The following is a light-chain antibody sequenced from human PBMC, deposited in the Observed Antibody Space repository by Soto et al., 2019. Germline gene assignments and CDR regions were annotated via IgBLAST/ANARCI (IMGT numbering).Light chain of an antibody. V-gene: IGLV2-23*01. CDR1: SSDVGSYGL. J-gene: IGLJ2*01. CDR2: EAT. CDR3: SSYAGTDRTLVF. Sequence: QSVLTQAASVSGSPGQSITISCTGTSSDVGSYGLVSWYQQHPGKAPQLIIYEATKRPSGVSPRFSGSRSGNTASLTLSGLQAEDEAVYHCSSYAGTDRTLVFFGGGTKVTVL.